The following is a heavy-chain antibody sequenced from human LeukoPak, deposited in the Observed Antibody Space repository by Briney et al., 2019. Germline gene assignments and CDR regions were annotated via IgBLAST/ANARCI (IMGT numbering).Heavy chain of an antibody. CDR2: IYYSGST. V-gene: IGHV4-31*02. CDR3: AREDGAAADY. Sequence: LRLSCAASGFTFSTYGMSWVRQAPGKGLEWIGYIYYSGSTYYNPSLKSRVTISVDTSKNQFSLKLSSVTAADTAVYYCAREDGAAADYWGQGTLVTVSS. D-gene: IGHD6-13*01. CDR1: GFTFSTYG. J-gene: IGHJ4*02.